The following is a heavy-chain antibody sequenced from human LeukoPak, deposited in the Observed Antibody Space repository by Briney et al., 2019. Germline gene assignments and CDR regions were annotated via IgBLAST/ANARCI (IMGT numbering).Heavy chain of an antibody. D-gene: IGHD6-19*01. J-gene: IGHJ6*03. V-gene: IGHV4-4*07. CDR2: IYTSGST. CDR3: ARDRVALPIAVAGKSPNYYYMDV. CDR1: GGSISSYY. Sequence: KPSETLSLTCTVSGGSISSYYWSWIRQPAGKGLEWIGRIYTSGSTNYNPSLKSRVTMSVDTSKNQFSLKLSSVTAADTAVYYCARDRVALPIAVAGKSPNYYYMDVWGKGTAVTVSS.